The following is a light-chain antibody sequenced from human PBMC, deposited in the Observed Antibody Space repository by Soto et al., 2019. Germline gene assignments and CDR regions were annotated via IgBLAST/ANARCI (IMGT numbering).Light chain of an antibody. J-gene: IGLJ1*01. Sequence: QSVLTQPASVSGYPGQSITISCTGTSSDVGSSNYVSWYQQHPGKAPKLLIYGVSNRPSGVSNRFSGSKSGNAAYLTISGLQADDEAEYYCSSYTSSITPYVFGTGTKVTVL. CDR1: SSDVGSSNY. V-gene: IGLV2-14*01. CDR3: SSYTSSITPYV. CDR2: GVS.